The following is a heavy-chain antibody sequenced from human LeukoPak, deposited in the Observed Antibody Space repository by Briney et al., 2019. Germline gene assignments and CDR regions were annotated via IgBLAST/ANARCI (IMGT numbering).Heavy chain of an antibody. CDR1: GFTFSSYS. Sequence: PGGSLRLSCAASGFTFSSYSMNWVRQAPGKGLEWVSYISSSSSTTYYADSVKGRFTISRDNSKNTLYLQMNSLRAEDTAVYYCAKGKSSYCGGDCYSNYWGQGTLVTVSS. J-gene: IGHJ4*02. CDR2: ISSSSSTT. CDR3: AKGKSSYCGGDCYSNY. D-gene: IGHD2-21*02. V-gene: IGHV3-48*01.